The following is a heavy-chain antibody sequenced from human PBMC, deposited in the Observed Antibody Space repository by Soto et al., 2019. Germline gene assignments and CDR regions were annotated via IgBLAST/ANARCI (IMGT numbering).Heavy chain of an antibody. V-gene: IGHV3-9*01. CDR3: VKDAPNGSIDD. J-gene: IGHJ4*02. Sequence: VQVVASGGGLVQPGRSLRLSCAVSGLRFEQYVMHWVRQAPGKGLECVSTVSPTGDTVAYADSVEGRFTVSRDNAKNPLYLQMNSLKGDDTAFYYCVKDAPNGSIDDWGQGTLVTVSS. CDR1: GLRFEQYV. D-gene: IGHD3-10*01. CDR2: VSPTGDTV.